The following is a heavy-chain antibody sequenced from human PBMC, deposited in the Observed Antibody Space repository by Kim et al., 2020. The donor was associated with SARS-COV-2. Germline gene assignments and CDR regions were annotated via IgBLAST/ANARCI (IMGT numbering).Heavy chain of an antibody. V-gene: IGHV1-69*13. Sequence: SVKVSCKASGGTFSSYAISWVRQAPGQGLEWMGGIIPIFGTANYAQKFQGRVTITADESTSTAYMELSSLRSEDTAVYYCARELRTMVRGQYYYYYGMDVWGQGTTVTVSS. J-gene: IGHJ6*02. CDR2: IIPIFGTA. CDR3: ARELRTMVRGQYYYYYGMDV. CDR1: GGTFSSYA. D-gene: IGHD3-10*01.